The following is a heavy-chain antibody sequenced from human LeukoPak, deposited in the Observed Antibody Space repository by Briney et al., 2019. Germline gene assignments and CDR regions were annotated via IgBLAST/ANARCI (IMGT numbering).Heavy chain of an antibody. CDR1: GYTFTSYD. J-gene: IGHJ4*02. D-gene: IGHD5-12*01. Sequence: VASVKVSCKASGYTFTSYDINWVRQATGQGLEWMGWMNPNSGNTGYAQKFQGRVTMTRNTSISTAYMELSSLRSEDTAVYYCAAARYSGYYEPLDYWGQGTLVTVSS. CDR2: MNPNSGNT. CDR3: AAARYSGYYEPLDY. V-gene: IGHV1-8*01.